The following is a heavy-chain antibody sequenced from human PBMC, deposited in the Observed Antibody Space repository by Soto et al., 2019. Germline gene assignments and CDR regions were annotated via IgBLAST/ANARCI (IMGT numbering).Heavy chain of an antibody. CDR2: ISSSSAYI. D-gene: IGHD3-16*01. J-gene: IGHJ4*02. CDR3: ARDGLTFGGD. V-gene: IGHV3-21*06. Sequence: EVHLVEAGGGLVKPGASLTLSCAASGFPFGSFTLNWVRQAPGKGLEWVSPISSSSAYINYAESVKGRFTIARDNARSTLYLQMNSLRLDDTAVDFCARDGLTFGGDWGQGTLVAVSS. CDR1: GFPFGSFT.